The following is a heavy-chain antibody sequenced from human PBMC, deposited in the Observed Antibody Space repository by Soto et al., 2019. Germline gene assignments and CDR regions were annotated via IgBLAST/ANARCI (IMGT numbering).Heavy chain of an antibody. CDR3: ERNTSGRNFDY. Sequence: SETLSLTCTVSSSPINSRYYWGWIRQTPGKGLEWVASIYHSGSTHYNPSLKSRATISVDTSNNQFSLRLSSVTAADTAIYYCERNTSGRNFDYWGQGPQVTVSS. D-gene: IGHD6-19*01. CDR1: SSPINSRYY. J-gene: IGHJ4*02. V-gene: IGHV4-38-2*02. CDR2: IYHSGST.